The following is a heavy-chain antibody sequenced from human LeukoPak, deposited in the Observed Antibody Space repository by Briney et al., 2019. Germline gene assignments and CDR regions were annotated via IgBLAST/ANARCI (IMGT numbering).Heavy chain of an antibody. Sequence: GGSLRLSCAASGFTFSTFSMNWVRQAPGKGLEWVSYISGGSGSIHYADSVKGRFTISRDNAKNLLYLQMNSLRAEDTAVYYCARDRGEAYCGGDCYSGSMDVWGQGTTVTVSS. V-gene: IGHV3-48*01. D-gene: IGHD2-21*02. J-gene: IGHJ6*02. CDR1: GFTFSTFS. CDR3: ARDRGEAYCGGDCYSGSMDV. CDR2: ISGGSGSI.